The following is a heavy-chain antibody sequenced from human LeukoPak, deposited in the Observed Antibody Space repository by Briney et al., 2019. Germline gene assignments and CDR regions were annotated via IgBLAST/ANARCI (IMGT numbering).Heavy chain of an antibody. J-gene: IGHJ3*02. CDR1: GGSISGYY. Sequence: SETLSLTCTVSGGSISGYYWSWIRQPPGKGLEWIGEINHSGSTNYNPSLKSRVTISVDTSKNQFSLKLSSVTAADTAVYYCARRPGYDFWSGYEDAFDIWGQGTMVTVSS. D-gene: IGHD3-3*01. CDR3: ARRPGYDFWSGYEDAFDI. V-gene: IGHV4-34*01. CDR2: INHSGST.